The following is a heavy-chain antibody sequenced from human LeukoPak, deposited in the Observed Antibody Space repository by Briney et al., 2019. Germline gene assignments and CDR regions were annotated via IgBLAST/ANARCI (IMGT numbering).Heavy chain of an antibody. D-gene: IGHD6-19*01. Sequence: ASVTVSCKASGYTFTSYGISWVRQSPGQGLEWMGWISAYNGNTNYAQKLQGRVTMTTDTSTSTAYMELRSLRSDDTAVYYCARDRGSQSSYYYYYMDVWGKGTTVTVSS. J-gene: IGHJ6*03. CDR1: GYTFTSYG. V-gene: IGHV1-18*01. CDR3: ARDRGSQSSYYYYYMDV. CDR2: ISAYNGNT.